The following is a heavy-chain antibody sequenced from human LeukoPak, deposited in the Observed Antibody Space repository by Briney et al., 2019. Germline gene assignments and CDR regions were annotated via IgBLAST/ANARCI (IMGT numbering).Heavy chain of an antibody. J-gene: IGHJ4*02. CDR3: SRESGPFCPFGH. CDR1: GGSITTTNY. Sequence: KPSGTLSLTCGVSGGSITTTNYWSWVRQPPGGGLEWIGEISLAGRTRYNPSLKSRVNISIDESKNHLYLNLAPVTAADTAVYYCSRESGPFCPFGHWGQGTLVAVTS. V-gene: IGHV4-4*02. CDR2: ISLAGRT. D-gene: IGHD1-26*01.